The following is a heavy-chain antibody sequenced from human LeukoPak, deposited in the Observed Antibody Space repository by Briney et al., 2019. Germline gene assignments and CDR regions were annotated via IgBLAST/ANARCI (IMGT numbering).Heavy chain of an antibody. J-gene: IGHJ4*02. CDR3: AKAGWWGNTNSSGYYVDY. CDR2: ISGSGGST. D-gene: IGHD3-22*01. Sequence: PGGSLRLSCAASGFTFSSYAMSWVRQAPGKGLEWVSAISGSGGSTYYADSVKGRFTISRDNSKNTLYLQMNSLRAEDTAVYYCAKAGWWGNTNSSGYYVDYWGQGTLVTVSS. V-gene: IGHV3-23*01. CDR1: GFTFSSYA.